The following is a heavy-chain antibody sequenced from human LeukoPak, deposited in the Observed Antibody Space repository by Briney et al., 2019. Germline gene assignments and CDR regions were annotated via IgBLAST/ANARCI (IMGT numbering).Heavy chain of an antibody. CDR3: AKDVAWGRMDL. J-gene: IGHJ4*02. Sequence: ETLSLTCTVSGGSISSSSYYWGWIRQPPGKGLEWVAIINQDGSQKYYVDSVKGRFTISRDNAKNSLYLQMDSVRVEDTAVYHCAKDVAWGRMDLWGQGTLATVSS. V-gene: IGHV3-7*01. CDR1: GGSISSSSYY. CDR2: INQDGSQK. D-gene: IGHD3/OR15-3a*01.